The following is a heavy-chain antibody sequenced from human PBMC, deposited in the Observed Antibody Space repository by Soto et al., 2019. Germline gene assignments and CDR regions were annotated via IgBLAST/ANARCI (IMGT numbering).Heavy chain of an antibody. CDR2: INTHNGNT. J-gene: IGHJ4*01. V-gene: IGHV1-18*01. D-gene: IGHD6-19*01. Sequence: ASVKVSCKASGYTFTTYGISWVRQASGEGLEWLGWINTHNGNTNYAQNLQGRVFMTADTSTNTAYMELRSLRSDDTAMYFCAREAVSGRTGFDYWGQGTLVTVSS. CDR1: GYTFTTYG. CDR3: AREAVSGRTGFDY.